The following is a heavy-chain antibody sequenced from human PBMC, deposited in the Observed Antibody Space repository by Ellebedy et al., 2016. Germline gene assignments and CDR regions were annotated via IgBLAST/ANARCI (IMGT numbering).Heavy chain of an antibody. J-gene: IGHJ6*02. V-gene: IGHV3-11*01. CDR2: IDRGGSTK. CDR3: ARGHYGLDV. Sequence: GESLKISXTASGFTFSDHYMTWIRQAPGKGLEWVSYIDRGGSTKYYGDSVKGRFTISRDNAKNSVYLQMNSLRAEDTAVYYCARGHYGLDVWGQGTTVTVSS. CDR1: GFTFSDHY.